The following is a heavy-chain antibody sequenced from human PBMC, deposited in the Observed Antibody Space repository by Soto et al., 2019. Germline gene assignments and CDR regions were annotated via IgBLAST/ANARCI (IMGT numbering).Heavy chain of an antibody. CDR3: ARDRLTIAAAGTYYYYYMDV. V-gene: IGHV3-66*01. CDR1: GFTVSSNY. CDR2: IYSGGST. D-gene: IGHD6-13*01. Sequence: PGGSLRLSCAASGFTVSSNYMSWVRQAPGKGLEWVSVIYSGGSTYYADSVKGRFTISRDNSKNTLYLQMNSLRAEDTAVYYCARDRLTIAAAGTYYYYYMDVWGKGTTVTVSS. J-gene: IGHJ6*03.